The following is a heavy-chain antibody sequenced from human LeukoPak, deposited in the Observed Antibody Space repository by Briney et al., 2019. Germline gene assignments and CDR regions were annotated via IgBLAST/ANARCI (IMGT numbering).Heavy chain of an antibody. CDR2: ISSSSSTI. Sequence: AGGSLRLSCAASGFTFSSYAMHWVRQAPGKGLEWVSYISSSSSTIYYADSVKGRFTISRDSAKNSLYLQMDSLRAEETAVYHCARGHLWLQNWGQGTLVTVSS. CDR3: ARGHLWLQN. J-gene: IGHJ4*02. CDR1: GFTFSSYA. D-gene: IGHD3-3*02. V-gene: IGHV3-48*01.